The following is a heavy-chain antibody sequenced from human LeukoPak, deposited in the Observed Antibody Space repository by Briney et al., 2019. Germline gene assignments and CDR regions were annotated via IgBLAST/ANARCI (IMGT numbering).Heavy chain of an antibody. D-gene: IGHD6-13*01. CDR2: ISGSGGST. J-gene: IGHJ4*02. CDR3: AKAGSSSWTNYFDY. Sequence: GGSLRLSCAASGFTFSSYAMSWVRRAPGKGLEWVSAISGSGGSTYYADSVKGRLTISRDNSKNTPYQQMNSLRAEDTAVYYCAKAGSSSWTNYFDYWGQGTLVTVSS. V-gene: IGHV3-23*01. CDR1: GFTFSSYA.